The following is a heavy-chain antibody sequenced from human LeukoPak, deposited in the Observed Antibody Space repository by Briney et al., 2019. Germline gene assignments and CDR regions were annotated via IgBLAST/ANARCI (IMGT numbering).Heavy chain of an antibody. Sequence: TGGSLRLSCAASGFTFSSYAMHWVRQAPGKGLEYVSAISSNGGSTYYANSVEGRFTISRDNSKNTLYLQMGSLRAEDMAVYYCAKAGYSSSWYADYWGQGTLVTVSS. J-gene: IGHJ4*02. V-gene: IGHV3-64*01. CDR2: ISSNGGST. CDR1: GFTFSSYA. D-gene: IGHD6-13*01. CDR3: AKAGYSSSWYADY.